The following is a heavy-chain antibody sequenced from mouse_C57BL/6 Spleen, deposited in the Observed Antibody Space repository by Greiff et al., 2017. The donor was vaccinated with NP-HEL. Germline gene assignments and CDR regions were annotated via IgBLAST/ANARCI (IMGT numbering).Heavy chain of an antibody. CDR3: AKNFLSYYGSREGKNYLDY. Sequence: QVQLQQPGTELVKPGASVKLSCKASGYTFTSYWMHWVKQRPGQGLEWIGNINPSNGGTNYNEKFKSKATLTVDKSSSTAYMQLSSLTSEDSAVYYCAKNFLSYYGSREGKNYLDYWGQGTTLTVSS. D-gene: IGHD1-1*01. J-gene: IGHJ2*01. V-gene: IGHV1-53*01. CDR1: GYTFTSYW. CDR2: INPSNGGT.